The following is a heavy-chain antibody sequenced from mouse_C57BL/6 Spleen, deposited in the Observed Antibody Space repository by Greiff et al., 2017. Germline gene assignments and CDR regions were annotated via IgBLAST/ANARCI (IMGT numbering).Heavy chain of an antibody. V-gene: IGHV1-80*01. CDR3: ASGVWLPY. Sequence: QVQLKESGAELVKPGASVKISCKASGYAFSSYWMNWVKQRPGKGLEWIGQIYPGDGDTNYNGKFKGKATLTADKSSITAYMQLSSLTSEDSAVYFCASGVWLPYWGQGTLVTVSA. J-gene: IGHJ3*01. CDR2: IYPGDGDT. CDR1: GYAFSSYW.